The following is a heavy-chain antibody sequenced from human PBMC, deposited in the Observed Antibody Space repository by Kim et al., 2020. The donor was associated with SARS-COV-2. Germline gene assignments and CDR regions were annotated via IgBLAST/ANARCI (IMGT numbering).Heavy chain of an antibody. D-gene: IGHD4-17*01. Sequence: GGSLRLSCAASGFTFSSYAMHWVRQAPGKGLEWVAVISYDGSNKYYADSVKGRFTISRDNSKNTLYLQMNSLRAEDTAVYYCARELDGDLYLDYWGQGTLVTVSS. CDR1: GFTFSSYA. CDR3: ARELDGDLYLDY. CDR2: ISYDGSNK. J-gene: IGHJ4*02. V-gene: IGHV3-30*04.